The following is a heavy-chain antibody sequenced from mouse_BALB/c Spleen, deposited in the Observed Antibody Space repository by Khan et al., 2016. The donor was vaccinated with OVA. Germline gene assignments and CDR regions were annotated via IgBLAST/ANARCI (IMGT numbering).Heavy chain of an antibody. D-gene: IGHD2-1*01. CDR3: ATLCGNTFAD. J-gene: IGHJ3*01. CDR2: FDPPNDDS. Sequence: VRLQQSGAELVKPGASVKLSCSASGFNIKDTYIHWVKQRPEQGLVWIGRFDPPNDDSKYGPKFQDKATLTADTSSNTVYLQLSSLTSEDTAVYYCATLCGNTFADWGQGTLVSVSA. CDR1: GFNIKDTY. V-gene: IGHV14-3*02.